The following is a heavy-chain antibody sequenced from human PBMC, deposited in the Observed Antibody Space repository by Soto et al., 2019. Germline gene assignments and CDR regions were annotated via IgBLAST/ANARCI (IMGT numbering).Heavy chain of an antibody. CDR1: GYTFTSYA. D-gene: IGHD3-22*01. Sequence: ASVKVSCKASGYTFTSYAMHWVRQAPGQRLEWMGWINAGNGNTKYSQKFQGRVTITRDTSASTAYMELSSLRSEDTAVYYCARSSYYYDSSGPFDYWGQGTLVTVSS. CDR3: ARSSYYYDSSGPFDY. CDR2: INAGNGNT. J-gene: IGHJ4*02. V-gene: IGHV1-3*01.